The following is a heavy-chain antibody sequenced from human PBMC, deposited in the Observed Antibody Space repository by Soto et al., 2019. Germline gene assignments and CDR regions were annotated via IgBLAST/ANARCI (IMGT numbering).Heavy chain of an antibody. CDR2: ISGSGGST. J-gene: IGHJ4*02. D-gene: IGHD3-22*01. V-gene: IGHV3-23*01. Sequence: GGSLRLSGAASGFTFSSYAMSWVRQAPGKGLEWVSAISGSGGSTYYSDSVKVRFTISRDNSKNTLYLQMNSLRAEDTAVYYCAKENYDSSGYYLDYWGQGTLVTVSS. CDR3: AKENYDSSGYYLDY. CDR1: GFTFSSYA.